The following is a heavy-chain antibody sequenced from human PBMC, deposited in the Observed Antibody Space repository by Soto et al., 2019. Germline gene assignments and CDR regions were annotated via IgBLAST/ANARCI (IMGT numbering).Heavy chain of an antibody. CDR2: IWYDGSNK. D-gene: IGHD2-15*01. Sequence: PGGSLRLSCAASGFTFSSYGMHWVRQAPGKGLEWVAVIWYDGSNKFYADSVKGRFTISRDNSKNTLYLQMNSLRAEDTAVYYCARDPSIVVVVAATYFDYWGQGTLVTVSS. J-gene: IGHJ4*02. CDR1: GFTFSSYG. V-gene: IGHV3-33*01. CDR3: ARDPSIVVVVAATYFDY.